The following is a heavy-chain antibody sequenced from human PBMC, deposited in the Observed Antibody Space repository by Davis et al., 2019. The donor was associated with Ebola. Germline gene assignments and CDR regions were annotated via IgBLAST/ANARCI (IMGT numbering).Heavy chain of an antibody. J-gene: IGHJ6*02. Sequence: SVKVSCKASGGTFSSYAISWVRQAPGQGLEWMGGIIPIFGTANYAQKFQGRVTITADESTSTAYMELSSLRSEDTAVYYCAKDRQWLVGYGMDVWGQGTTVTVSS. V-gene: IGHV1-69*13. CDR2: IIPIFGTA. CDR1: GGTFSSYA. CDR3: AKDRQWLVGYGMDV. D-gene: IGHD6-19*01.